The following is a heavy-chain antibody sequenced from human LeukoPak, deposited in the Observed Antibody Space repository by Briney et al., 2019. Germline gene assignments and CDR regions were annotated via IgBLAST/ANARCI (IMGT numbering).Heavy chain of an antibody. Sequence: PGGSLRLSCAASGFTFSSYWMSWVREAPGKGVEGVGNIKQEGSEKYYVDSEKGRFNIYRDNAENSLYVQMNRLRAEDTAVYYCARGLMLYYYGSGSYWFYWGQGTLVTVSS. CDR3: ARGLMLYYYGSGSYWFY. CDR2: IKQEGSEK. CDR1: GFTFSSYW. V-gene: IGHV3-7*01. J-gene: IGHJ4*02. D-gene: IGHD3-10*01.